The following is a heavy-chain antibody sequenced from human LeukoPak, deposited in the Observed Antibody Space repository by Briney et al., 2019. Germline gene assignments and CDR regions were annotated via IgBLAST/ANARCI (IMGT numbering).Heavy chain of an antibody. D-gene: IGHD6-6*01. CDR1: GYTFTNYW. CDR3: ASTARQKGFDY. V-gene: IGHV5-51*01. Sequence: GESLKISCKGSGYTFTNYWIGWVRQMPGKGLEWMGIIWPSDSDTRYSPSFQGQVTISADKSISTAYLQWSSLKASDTAMYYCASTARQKGFDYWGQGTLVTVSS. CDR2: IWPSDSDT. J-gene: IGHJ4*02.